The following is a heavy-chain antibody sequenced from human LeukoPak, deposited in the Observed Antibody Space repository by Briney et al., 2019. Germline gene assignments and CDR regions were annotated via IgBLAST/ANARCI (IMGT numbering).Heavy chain of an antibody. D-gene: IGHD6-13*01. J-gene: IGHJ4*02. V-gene: IGHV1-24*01. Sequence: ASVKVSCKVSGYTLTELSMHWVRQAPGKGLEWMGGFDPEDGETIYAQKFQGRVTMTEDTSTDTAYMELSSLRSEDTAVYYCARDLYSSSWYSDWGQGTLVTVSS. CDR1: GYTLTELS. CDR2: FDPEDGET. CDR3: ARDLYSSSWYSD.